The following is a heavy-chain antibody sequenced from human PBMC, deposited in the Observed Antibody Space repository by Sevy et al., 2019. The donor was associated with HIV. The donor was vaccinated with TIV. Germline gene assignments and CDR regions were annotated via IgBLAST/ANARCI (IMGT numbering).Heavy chain of an antibody. CDR1: GFTFSDAA. V-gene: IGHV3-73*01. D-gene: IGHD3-22*01. J-gene: IGHJ4*02. Sequence: GGSLRLSCAGSGFTFSDAAIHWVRQASGKGLEWLGRIRGKANNYATAYAASVKDRFSISGNDLKDTAYLQMNSLRTEDAAMYYCSIYYDIRAFDSWGQGTQVTLSS. CDR2: IRGKANNYAT. CDR3: SIYYDIRAFDS.